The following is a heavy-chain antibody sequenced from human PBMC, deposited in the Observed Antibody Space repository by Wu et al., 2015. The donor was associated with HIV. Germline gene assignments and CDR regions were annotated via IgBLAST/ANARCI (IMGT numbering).Heavy chain of an antibody. CDR1: GYTFNRYG. D-gene: IGHD3-16*01. J-gene: IGHJ6*02. V-gene: IGHV1-18*01. CDR2: ISAYNGDT. CDR3: AREFMKTFGVLTPLVAYYYYGMDV. Sequence: QVQLVQSGAEVKRPGASVKVSCKASGYTFNRYGISWVRQAPGQGLEWMGWISAYNGDTKYAQKLQGRVTMTTDTSTSTAYMELRSLTSDDTAVYYCAREFMKTFGVLTPLVAYYYYGMDVWGQGTTVTVSS.